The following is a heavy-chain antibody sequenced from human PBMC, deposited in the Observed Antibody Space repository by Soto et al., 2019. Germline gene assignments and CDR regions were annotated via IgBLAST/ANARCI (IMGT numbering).Heavy chain of an antibody. CDR2: ISSSSSTI. J-gene: IGHJ4*02. D-gene: IGHD3-3*01. CDR1: GFTFSSYS. CDR3: ARDTQDDFWSGYYRDY. V-gene: IGHV3-48*02. Sequence: EVQLVESGGGLVQPGGSLRLSCAASGFTFSSYSMNWARQAPGKGLEWVSYISSSSSTIYYADSVKGRFTISRDNAKNSLYLQMNSLRDEDTAVYYCARDTQDDFWSGYYRDYWGQGTLVTVSS.